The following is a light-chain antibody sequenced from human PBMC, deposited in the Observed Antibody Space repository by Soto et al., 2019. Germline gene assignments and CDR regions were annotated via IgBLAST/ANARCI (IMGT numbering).Light chain of an antibody. J-gene: IGLJ2*01. CDR2: GNS. Sequence: QSVLTQPPSVSGAPGQRVTISCTGSSSNIGAGYDVHWYQQLPGTAPKLLIYGNSNRPSGVPDRFSGSKSGTSASLAITGLQDEDEADYHCQSYDSSLSVVFGGGTKLTVL. CDR3: QSYDSSLSVV. V-gene: IGLV1-40*01. CDR1: SSNIGAGYD.